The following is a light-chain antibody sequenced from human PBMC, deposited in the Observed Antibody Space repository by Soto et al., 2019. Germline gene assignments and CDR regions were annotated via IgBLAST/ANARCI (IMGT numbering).Light chain of an antibody. CDR3: QQYASSVT. J-gene: IGKJ1*01. Sequence: PGDRATLSCRASQSFSSSFFAWYPQKPGQAPRLLIYGASSSATGIPDRFSGSGSGTDFTLTISRLEPEDFAVYYCQQYASSVTFGQGTKVEIK. CDR2: GAS. CDR1: QSFSSSF. V-gene: IGKV3-20*01.